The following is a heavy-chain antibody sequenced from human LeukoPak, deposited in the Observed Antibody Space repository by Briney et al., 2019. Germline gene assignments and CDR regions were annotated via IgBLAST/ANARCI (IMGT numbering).Heavy chain of an antibody. CDR1: GGSISSGGYY. J-gene: IGHJ3*02. CDR3: AREVPTVRHDAFDI. Sequence: SETLSLTCTVSGGSISSGGYYWSWIRQHPGKGLEWIGYIYYSGSTYYNPSLKSRVTISVDTSKNQFSLKLSSVTAADTAVYYCAREVPTVRHDAFDIWGQGTMVTVSS. CDR2: IYYSGST. V-gene: IGHV4-31*03. D-gene: IGHD4-17*01.